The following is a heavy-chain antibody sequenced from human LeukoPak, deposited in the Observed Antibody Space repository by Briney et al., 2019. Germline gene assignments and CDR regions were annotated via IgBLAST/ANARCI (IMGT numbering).Heavy chain of an antibody. D-gene: IGHD6-25*01. Sequence: SVKVSCKASGGTFSSYAISWVRQAPGQGLEWMGGIIPIFGTANYTQKFQGRVTITADESTSTAYMELSSLRSEDTAVYYCARCGSGVENWFDPWGQGTLVTVSS. J-gene: IGHJ5*02. V-gene: IGHV1-69*13. CDR3: ARCGSGVENWFDP. CDR1: GGTFSSYA. CDR2: IIPIFGTA.